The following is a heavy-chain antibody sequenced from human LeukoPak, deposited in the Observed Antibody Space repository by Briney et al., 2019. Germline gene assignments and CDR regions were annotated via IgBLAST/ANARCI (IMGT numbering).Heavy chain of an antibody. V-gene: IGHV3-23*01. Sequence: PGGSLRLSCTVSGFSLSSYALSWVRRAPGKGLEWVSATSSSDAGKYYADSVRGRFTISRDNSRNTMYLQMNSLRAEDTAIYYCARDVFGWEHPFDYWGQGTLVTVSS. CDR3: ARDVFGWEHPFDY. J-gene: IGHJ4*02. D-gene: IGHD1-26*01. CDR1: GFSLSSYA. CDR2: TSSSDAGK.